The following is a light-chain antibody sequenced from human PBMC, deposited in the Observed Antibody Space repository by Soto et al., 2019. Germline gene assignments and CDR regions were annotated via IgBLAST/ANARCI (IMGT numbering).Light chain of an antibody. Sequence: DIQLTQSPSFLSVSVGDRVTITCRASQGISNYLAWYQQKPGKAPKLLIFSASNLQSGVPSRFCGSGSGTEFTLTISSLQPEDFATYYCQQLNTYPYTFSQGTKLEIK. CDR3: QQLNTYPYT. CDR2: SAS. V-gene: IGKV1-9*01. J-gene: IGKJ2*01. CDR1: QGISNY.